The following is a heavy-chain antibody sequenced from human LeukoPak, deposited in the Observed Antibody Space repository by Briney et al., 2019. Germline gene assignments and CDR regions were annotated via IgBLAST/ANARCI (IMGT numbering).Heavy chain of an antibody. CDR3: ARDNPEGWLHDY. D-gene: IGHD5-12*01. Sequence: SETLSLTCTVSGYSISSGYYWGWIRQPPGKGLEFIGSIYHSGSTYYNPSLKSRVTISVDTSKNQFSLKLSSVTAADTAVYYCARDNPEGWLHDYWGQGTLVTVSS. J-gene: IGHJ4*02. CDR1: GYSISSGYY. CDR2: IYHSGST. V-gene: IGHV4-38-2*02.